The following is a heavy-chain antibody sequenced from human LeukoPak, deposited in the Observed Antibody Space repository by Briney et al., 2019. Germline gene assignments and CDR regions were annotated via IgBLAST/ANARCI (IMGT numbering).Heavy chain of an antibody. D-gene: IGHD6-13*01. CDR2: IIPIFGTA. V-gene: IGHV1-69*06. Sequence: SVKVSCKASGGTFSSYAISGVRQAPGQGLEWMGGIIPIFGTANYAQKFQGRVTITADKSTSTAYMELSSLRSEDTAVYYCARAPLQAAAGNLLYYFDYWGQGTLVTVSS. CDR1: GGTFSSYA. J-gene: IGHJ4*02. CDR3: ARAPLQAAAGNLLYYFDY.